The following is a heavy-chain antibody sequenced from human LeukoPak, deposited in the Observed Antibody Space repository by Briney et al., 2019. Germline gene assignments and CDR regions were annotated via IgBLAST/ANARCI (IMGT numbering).Heavy chain of an antibody. CDR1: GFTFSSYA. J-gene: IGHJ4*02. Sequence: GGSLRLSCAASGFTFSSYAMSWVRQAPGKGLEWVSAISGSGGSTYYADSVKGRFTISRDNSKNTLYLQMDSLRAEDTAVYYCAKVILRYFDWLLRGSNEGYFDYWGQGTLVTVSS. D-gene: IGHD3-9*01. CDR2: ISGSGGST. V-gene: IGHV3-23*01. CDR3: AKVILRYFDWLLRGSNEGYFDY.